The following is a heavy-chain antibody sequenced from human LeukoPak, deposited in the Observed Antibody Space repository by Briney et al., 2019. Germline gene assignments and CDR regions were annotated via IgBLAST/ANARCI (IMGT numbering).Heavy chain of an antibody. CDR3: ARVGIVVAFDY. CDR2: MKQDGSEK. Sequence: HPGGSLRLSCAASGFTFRSYWMTWVRQAPGKGLEGVANMKQDGSEKYYVDSVKGRFTISRDNAKNSLYLQMNSLRVEDTAVYYCARVGIVVAFDYWGQGTLVTVSS. CDR1: GFTFRSYW. D-gene: IGHD6-19*01. J-gene: IGHJ4*02. V-gene: IGHV3-7*01.